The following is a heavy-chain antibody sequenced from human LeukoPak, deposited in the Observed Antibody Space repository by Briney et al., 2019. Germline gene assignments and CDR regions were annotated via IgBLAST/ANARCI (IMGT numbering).Heavy chain of an antibody. V-gene: IGHV3-30*04. CDR2: ISYDGSNK. CDR3: ARVAVAYAFDI. Sequence: GGSLRLSCAASGFTFSSYAMHWVRQAPGKGLEWVAVISYDGSNKYYADSVKGRLTISRDNSKNTLYLQMNSLRAEDTAVYYCARVAVAYAFDIWGQGTMVTVSS. J-gene: IGHJ3*02. D-gene: IGHD6-19*01. CDR1: GFTFSSYA.